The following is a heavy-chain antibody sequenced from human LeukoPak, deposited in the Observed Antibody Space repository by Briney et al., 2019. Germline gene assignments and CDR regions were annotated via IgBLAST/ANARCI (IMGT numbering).Heavy chain of an antibody. V-gene: IGHV4-38-2*01. D-gene: IGHD4-17*01. CDR3: ATLLSDYGAHYFDS. CDR1: NSSISSGYF. CDR2: LYHSGST. Sequence: SETLSLTCAVSNSSISSGYFWGWIRQPPGKGLEWIGTLYHSGSTYYNPSLKSRVAISLDTSKTQFSLKLSSVTAADTALYYCATLLSDYGAHYFDSWGQGVLVTVSS. J-gene: IGHJ4*02.